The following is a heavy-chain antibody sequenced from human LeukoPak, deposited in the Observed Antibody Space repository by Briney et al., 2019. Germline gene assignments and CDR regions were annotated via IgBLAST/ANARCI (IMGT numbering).Heavy chain of an antibody. V-gene: IGHV4-34*01. D-gene: IGHD3-22*01. CDR2: IDHSGST. Sequence: SETLSLNCAFYGGSFSGYYWSWIDQPPGKGLEWVGEIDHSGSTNYNPSLKSRVTISIDTSKNQFSLKLSSVTAADTAVYYCARSIEVVVIPPFDYWGQGTLVTVSS. CDR1: GGSFSGYY. J-gene: IGHJ4*02. CDR3: ARSIEVVVIPPFDY.